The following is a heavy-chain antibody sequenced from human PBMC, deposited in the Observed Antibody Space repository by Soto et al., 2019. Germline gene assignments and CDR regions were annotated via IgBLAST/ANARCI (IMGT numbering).Heavy chain of an antibody. CDR1: GGSMSSSNG. CDR2: IHHSGRT. D-gene: IGHD3-16*01. Sequence: SETLSLTCTVSGGSMSSSNGWNWVRQPPGKGLEWIGGIHHSGRTNYNPSLKSRLTISVDTSKNQFSLKLSSVTAADTAVYYCARHYGQEVFDYWGQGTPVTVSS. CDR3: ARHYGQEVFDY. J-gene: IGHJ4*02. V-gene: IGHV4-4*02.